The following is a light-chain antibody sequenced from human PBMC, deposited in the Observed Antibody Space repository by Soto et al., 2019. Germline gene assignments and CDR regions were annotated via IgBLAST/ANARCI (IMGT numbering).Light chain of an antibody. CDR3: QQYDSSPRT. J-gene: IGKJ1*01. CDR1: QSVSSSF. CDR2: GAS. V-gene: IGKV3-20*01. Sequence: EIVLTQSPGTLSLSPGERATLFCRASQSVSSSFLAWYQQKPGQAPRLLIYGASSRAPGIPDRFSGSGSGTDFTLTISRLEPEDFAVYYCQQYDSSPRTFGQGTKVEIK.